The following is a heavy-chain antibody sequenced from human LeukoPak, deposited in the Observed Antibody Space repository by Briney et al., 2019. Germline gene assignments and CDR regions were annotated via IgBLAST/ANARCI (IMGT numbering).Heavy chain of an antibody. CDR1: GFTFTSSA. CDR2: IVVGSGNT. D-gene: IGHD3-10*01. Sequence: ASVKVSCKASGFTFTSSAVQWVRQARGQRLEWIGWIVVGSGNTNYAQKFQERVTITRDMSTSTAYMELSSLRSEDTAVYYCAADPYGSGSYVHGMDVWGQGTTVTVSS. CDR3: AADPYGSGSYVHGMDV. J-gene: IGHJ6*02. V-gene: IGHV1-58*01.